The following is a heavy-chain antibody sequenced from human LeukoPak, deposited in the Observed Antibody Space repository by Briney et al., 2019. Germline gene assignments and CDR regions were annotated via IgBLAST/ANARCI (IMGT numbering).Heavy chain of an antibody. J-gene: IGHJ4*02. CDR3: ARAFLRDFNHNGYLSYFDY. CDR2: IYYSGSA. Sequence: KPSETLSLTCTVSVGSISSSTYYWGWIRQPPGKGLEWIGNIYYSGSAYYNPSLKSRVTISVDRSKNQFSLNLTSVTAADVAVYYCARAFLRDFNHNGYLSYFDYWGQGILVSVSS. V-gene: IGHV4-39*07. D-gene: IGHD5-18*01. CDR1: VGSISSSTYY.